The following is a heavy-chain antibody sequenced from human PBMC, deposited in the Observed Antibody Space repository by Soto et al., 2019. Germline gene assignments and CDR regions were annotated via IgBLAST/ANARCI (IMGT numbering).Heavy chain of an antibody. J-gene: IGHJ4*02. CDR3: ARPTTTGATTRYYFDY. Sequence: VQLLQSGAEVKKPGSSVKVSCKASGGTFSSYPISWVRQAPGQGLEWMGRIIPILDITDYAQRFKDIVTITADKSTSTAYMELSSLSSDDTAVYYCARPTTTGATTRYYFDYWGQGTLVTVSS. D-gene: IGHD1-7*01. V-gene: IGHV1-69*02. CDR1: GGTFSSYP. CDR2: IIPILDIT.